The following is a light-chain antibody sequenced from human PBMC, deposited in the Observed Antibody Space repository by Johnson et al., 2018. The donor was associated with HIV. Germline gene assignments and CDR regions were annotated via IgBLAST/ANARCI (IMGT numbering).Light chain of an antibody. J-gene: IGLJ1*01. CDR1: SSNIGNFY. CDR3: GTWDSSLRVGF. Sequence: QSVLTQPPSVSAAPGQRVTISCSGSSSNIGNFYVSWYQQLPETAPKLLIYKTNDRPSGIPDRFSGSKSGTSATLDITGLQTGDEADYYCGTWDSSLRVGFFGTGTKVTVL. CDR2: KTN. V-gene: IGLV1-51*02.